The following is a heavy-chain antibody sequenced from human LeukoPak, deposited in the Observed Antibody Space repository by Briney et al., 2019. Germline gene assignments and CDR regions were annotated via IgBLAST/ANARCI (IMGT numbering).Heavy chain of an antibody. Sequence: ASVKVSCKASGYTFTSYDINWVRQATGQGLEWMGWMNPDSGNTGYAQKFQGRVTMTRNTSISTAYMELSSLRSEDTAVYYCARSLSWSGYSFYYFDYWGQETLVTVSS. J-gene: IGHJ4*02. CDR2: MNPDSGNT. CDR3: ARSLSWSGYSFYYFDY. V-gene: IGHV1-8*01. D-gene: IGHD3-3*01. CDR1: GYTFTSYD.